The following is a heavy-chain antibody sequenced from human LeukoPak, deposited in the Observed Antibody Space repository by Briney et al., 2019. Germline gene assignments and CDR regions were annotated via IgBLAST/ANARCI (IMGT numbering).Heavy chain of an antibody. Sequence: GGSLRLSCAASGFTFSSYSMNWVRQAPGKGLEWVSSISSSSSYIYYAYSVKGRFTISRDNAKNSLYLQMNSLRAEDTAVYYCARDRGVDPWGQGTLVTVSS. CDR2: ISSSSSYI. CDR1: GFTFSSYS. J-gene: IGHJ5*02. V-gene: IGHV3-21*01. D-gene: IGHD3-16*01. CDR3: ARDRGVDP.